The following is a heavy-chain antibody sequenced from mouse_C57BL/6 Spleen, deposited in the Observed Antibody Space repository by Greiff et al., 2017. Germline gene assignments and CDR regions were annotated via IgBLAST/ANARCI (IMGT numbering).Heavy chain of an antibody. CDR3: ARQGAYYSNSYYYAMDY. Sequence: EVMLVESGGDLVKPGGSLKLSCAASGFTFSSYGMSWVRQTPDKRLEWVATISSGGSYTYYPDSVKGRFTISRDNAKNTLYLQMSSLKSEDTAMYYCARQGAYYSNSYYYAMDYWGQGTSVTVSS. D-gene: IGHD2-5*01. CDR1: GFTFSSYG. CDR2: ISSGGSYT. J-gene: IGHJ4*01. V-gene: IGHV5-6*01.